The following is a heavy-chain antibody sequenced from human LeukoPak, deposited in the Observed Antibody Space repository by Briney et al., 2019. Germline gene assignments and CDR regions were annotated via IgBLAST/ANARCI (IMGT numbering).Heavy chain of an antibody. CDR2: IKQDGSEK. D-gene: IGHD2/OR15-2a*01. CDR1: GFTFSNYW. CDR3: ARDLYGPFDY. V-gene: IGHV3-7*01. J-gene: IGHJ4*02. Sequence: GGSLRLSCAASGFTFSNYWMSWVRQAPGKGLEWVANIKQDGSEKYYVDSVKGRFTISRDNAKESLYLQMNSLRAEDTAVYYCARDLYGPFDYWGQGTLVTVSS.